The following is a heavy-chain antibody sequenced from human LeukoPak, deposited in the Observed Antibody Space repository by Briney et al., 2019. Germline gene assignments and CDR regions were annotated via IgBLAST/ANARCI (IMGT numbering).Heavy chain of an antibody. J-gene: IGHJ4*02. CDR3: ATSSEGGYSYGSVIDY. CDR1: GYTFTAYY. Sequence: APVKVSCKASGYTFTAYYMYWVRQAPGQGLECMGRINPNSGGTNYAQKFQGRVTMTRDTSISTAYMELSRLTSDDTAVYYCATSSEGGYSYGSVIDYWGQGTLVTVSS. CDR2: INPNSGGT. D-gene: IGHD5-18*01. V-gene: IGHV1-2*06.